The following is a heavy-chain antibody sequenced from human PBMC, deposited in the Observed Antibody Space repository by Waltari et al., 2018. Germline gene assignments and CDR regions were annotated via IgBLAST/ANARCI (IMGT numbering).Heavy chain of an antibody. D-gene: IGHD6-19*01. CDR1: GFTFSSYG. V-gene: IGHV3-33*01. CDR2: IWYDGSNK. CDR3: ARDKAVAGSRLDY. Sequence: QVQLVESGGGVVQPGRSLRLSCAASGFTFSSYGMHWVRRAPGKGLEWVAVIWYDGSNKYYADSGKGRLTISRDNSKNTLYLQMNSLRAEDTAVYYCARDKAVAGSRLDYWGQGTLVTVSS. J-gene: IGHJ4*02.